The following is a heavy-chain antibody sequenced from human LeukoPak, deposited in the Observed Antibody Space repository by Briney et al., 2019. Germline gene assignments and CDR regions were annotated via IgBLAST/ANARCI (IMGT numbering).Heavy chain of an antibody. J-gene: IGHJ1*01. Sequence: SETLSLTCTVSGGSISSSSHYWGWIRQSPGEGLEWIGSIYYAGSTFYTPSLKSRVTISVDTSKNQFSLKLSSVTAADTAVYFCARLDRDSSGRKYFQRWGQGTLVTVSS. CDR2: IYYAGST. CDR3: ARLDRDSSGRKYFQR. V-gene: IGHV4-39*01. CDR1: GGSISSSSHY. D-gene: IGHD6-19*01.